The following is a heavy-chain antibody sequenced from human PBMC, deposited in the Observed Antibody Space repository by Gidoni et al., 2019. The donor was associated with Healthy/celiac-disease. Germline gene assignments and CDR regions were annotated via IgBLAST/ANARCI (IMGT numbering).Heavy chain of an antibody. J-gene: IGHJ6*02. Sequence: QVQLVQSGAEVTKPGASVKVSCKASGYTFTSYGISWVRQAPGQGLEWMGWISAYNGNTNYAQKLQGRVTMTTDTSTSTAYMELRSLRSDDTAVYYCAREDGGRFLGYYYYYGMDVWGQGTTVTVSS. D-gene: IGHD3-16*01. CDR3: AREDGGRFLGYYYYYGMDV. V-gene: IGHV1-18*01. CDR1: GYTFTSYG. CDR2: ISAYNGNT.